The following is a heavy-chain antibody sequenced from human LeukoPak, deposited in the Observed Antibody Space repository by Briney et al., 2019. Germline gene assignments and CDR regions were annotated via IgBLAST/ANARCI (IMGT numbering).Heavy chain of an antibody. Sequence: GGSLRLSCAASGFTFSSYGMHWVRQAPGKGLEWVAVISYDGSNKYYADSVKGRFTISRDNSKNTLYLQMNSLRAEDTAVYYCALWGYYDSSGYPPLDYWGQGTLVTVSS. J-gene: IGHJ4*02. CDR1: GFTFSSYG. V-gene: IGHV3-30*03. CDR3: ALWGYYDSSGYPPLDY. D-gene: IGHD3-22*01. CDR2: ISYDGSNK.